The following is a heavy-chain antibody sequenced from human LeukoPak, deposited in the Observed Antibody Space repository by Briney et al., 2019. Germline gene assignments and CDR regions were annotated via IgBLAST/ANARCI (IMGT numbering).Heavy chain of an antibody. Sequence: SETLSLTCAVSGGSISSGGYSWSWIRQPPGKGLEWIGYIYHSGSTYYNPSLKSRVTISVDRSKNQFSLKLSSVTAADTAVYYCAASRPSPFDSSGYYPFDYWGQGTLVTVSS. CDR2: IYHSGST. CDR3: AASRPSPFDSSGYYPFDY. CDR1: GGSISSGGYS. V-gene: IGHV4-30-2*01. D-gene: IGHD3-22*01. J-gene: IGHJ4*02.